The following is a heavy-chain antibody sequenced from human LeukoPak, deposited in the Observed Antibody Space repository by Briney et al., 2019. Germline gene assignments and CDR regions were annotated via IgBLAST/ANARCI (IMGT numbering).Heavy chain of an antibody. D-gene: IGHD6-13*01. J-gene: IGHJ4*02. CDR2: IHSSGYT. Sequence: SETLSLTCTVSGDSIRNYYWNWIRQPAGKGLEGIGRIHSSGYTNYNPSLKSRVTMSVDTSQNQFSLRVSSVAAADTAVYYCAGRGVAAAAFDYWGQGTLVTVSS. CDR3: AGRGVAAAAFDY. CDR1: GDSIRNYY. V-gene: IGHV4-4*07.